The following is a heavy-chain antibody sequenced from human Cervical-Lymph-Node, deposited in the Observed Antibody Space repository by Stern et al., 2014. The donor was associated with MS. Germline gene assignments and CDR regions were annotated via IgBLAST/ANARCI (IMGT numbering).Heavy chain of an antibody. V-gene: IGHV1-69*01. CDR1: GGTFSNYA. CDR3: ARDRSLGVTPFFDN. Sequence: VHLVESGAEVKKPGASVKGSCKASGGTFSNYAIAWVRQAPGQGLEWIGGIIPILGTSTYAQKFQGRVTITADDFSTTAYMELSSLRSEDTAVYYCARDRSLGVTPFFDNWGQGTLVTVSS. J-gene: IGHJ4*02. D-gene: IGHD3-22*01. CDR2: IIPILGTS.